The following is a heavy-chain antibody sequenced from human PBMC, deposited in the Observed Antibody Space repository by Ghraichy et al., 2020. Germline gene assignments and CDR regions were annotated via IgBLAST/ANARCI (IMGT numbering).Heavy chain of an antibody. CDR2: IHYSGST. D-gene: IGHD4/OR15-4a*01. J-gene: IGHJ3*02. Sequence: SETLSLTCTVSGGSISSGGYYWSWIRQHPGKGLEWIGYIHYSGSTYYNPSLKSRVTISVDTSKNQFSLKLSSVTAADTAVYYCARDGDYGEQAFDIWGQGTMVTVSS. V-gene: IGHV4-31*03. CDR1: GGSISSGGYY. CDR3: ARDGDYGEQAFDI.